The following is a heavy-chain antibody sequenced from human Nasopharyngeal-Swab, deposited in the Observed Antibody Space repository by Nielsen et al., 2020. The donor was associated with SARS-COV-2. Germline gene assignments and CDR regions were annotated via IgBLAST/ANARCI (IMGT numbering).Heavy chain of an antibody. CDR3: AREGDSSGYVDY. CDR2: ISSSGSTI. J-gene: IGHJ4*02. V-gene: IGHV3-11*04. D-gene: IGHD3-22*01. Sequence: WIRQPPGKGLEWVSYISSSGSTIYYADSVKGRFTISRDNAKNSLYLQMSSLRAEDTAVYYCAREGDSSGYVDYWGQGTLVTVSS.